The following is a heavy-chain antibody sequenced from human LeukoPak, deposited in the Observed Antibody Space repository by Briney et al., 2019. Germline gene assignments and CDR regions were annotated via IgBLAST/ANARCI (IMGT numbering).Heavy chain of an antibody. D-gene: IGHD6-19*01. J-gene: IGHJ4*02. Sequence: GGTLRLSCAASGFTFSSYGMSWVRQAPGKGLESVSAISGSGGSTYYADSVKGRFTISRDNSKNTLYLQMNSLRAEDTAVYYCAKDNAYSSGWLYYFDYWGQGTLVTVSS. CDR2: ISGSGGST. V-gene: IGHV3-23*01. CDR3: AKDNAYSSGWLYYFDY. CDR1: GFTFSSYG.